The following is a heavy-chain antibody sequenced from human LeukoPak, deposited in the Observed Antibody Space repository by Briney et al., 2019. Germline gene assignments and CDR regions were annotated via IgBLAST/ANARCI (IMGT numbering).Heavy chain of an antibody. Sequence: GGSLRLSCAASGFTFSSYEMNWVRQAPGKGLEWISYISGSGSTIYYADSVKGRFTISRDNAKNSLYLQMNSLRAEDTAVYYCARAPGWLPFDFWGQGTLVTVSS. V-gene: IGHV3-48*03. CDR2: ISGSGSTI. CDR3: ARAPGWLPFDF. J-gene: IGHJ4*02. CDR1: GFTFSSYE. D-gene: IGHD5-24*01.